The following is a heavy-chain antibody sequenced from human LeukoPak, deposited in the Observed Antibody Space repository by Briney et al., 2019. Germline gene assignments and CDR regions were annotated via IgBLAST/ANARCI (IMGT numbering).Heavy chain of an antibody. CDR1: GFTFSAYS. CDR3: ARDNSGGFGDHVYAYDI. V-gene: IGHV3-48*02. D-gene: IGHD4-23*01. CDR2: ISSGGAPI. Sequence: PGGSLRLSCAASGFTFSAYSMNWVRQAPGKGLEWVSHISSGGAPIFYADSVKGRFTISRDNGQNSLYLQMNSLRDGDTAMYYCARDNSGGFGDHVYAYDIWPRDNGHRLF. J-gene: IGHJ3*02.